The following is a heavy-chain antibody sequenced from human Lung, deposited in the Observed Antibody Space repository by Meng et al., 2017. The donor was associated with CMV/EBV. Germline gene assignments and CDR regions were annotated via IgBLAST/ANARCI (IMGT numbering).Heavy chain of an antibody. CDR1: GYTFSAYQ. Sequence: ASVKVSCKPSGYTFSAYQMHWIRQAPGHGLEWMGWINPSSGVTRSAPKYQGRVTMTSDRYSTAYPELISLTSDDTAFYYCARFGGAPVGSTPPDYWGQGTLVTVSS. D-gene: IGHD1-26*01. CDR2: INPSSGVT. J-gene: IGHJ4*02. CDR3: ARFGGAPVGSTPPDY. V-gene: IGHV1-2*02.